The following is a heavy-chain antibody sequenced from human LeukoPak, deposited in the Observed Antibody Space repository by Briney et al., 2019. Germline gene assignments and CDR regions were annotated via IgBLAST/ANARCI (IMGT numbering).Heavy chain of an antibody. CDR1: GFTFSSYA. V-gene: IGHV3-30-3*01. CDR2: ISYDGSNK. D-gene: IGHD5-18*01. J-gene: IGHJ4*02. CDR3: ARGIQLWTHFDY. Sequence: PGRSLRLSCAASGFTFSSYAMHWVRQAPGKGLEWVAVISYDGSNKYYADSVKGRFTISRDNSKNTLYLQMNSLRAEGTAVYYCARGIQLWTHFDYWGQGTLVTVSS.